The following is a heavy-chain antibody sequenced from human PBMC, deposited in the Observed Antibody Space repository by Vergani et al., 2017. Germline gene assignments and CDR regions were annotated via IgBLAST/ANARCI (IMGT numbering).Heavy chain of an antibody. CDR2: IIPIFGTA. V-gene: IGHV1-69*01. CDR3: AGEGQKDDYSNYRDAFDI. D-gene: IGHD4-11*01. CDR1: GGTFSSYA. J-gene: IGHJ3*02. Sequence: QVQLVQSGAEVKKPGSSVKVSCKASGGTFSSYAISWVRQAPGQGLEWLGGIIPIFGTANYAQKFQGRVTITADESTSTADMELSSLRSEDTAVYYCAGEGQKDDYSNYRDAFDIWGQGTMVTVSS.